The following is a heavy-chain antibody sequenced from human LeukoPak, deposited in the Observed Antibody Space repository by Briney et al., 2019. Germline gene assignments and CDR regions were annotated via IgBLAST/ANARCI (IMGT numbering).Heavy chain of an antibody. CDR3: AKLRGYSGYFGY. CDR2: ISYDGSNK. V-gene: IGHV3-30*04. D-gene: IGHD5-12*01. J-gene: IGHJ4*02. CDR1: GFTFSSYA. Sequence: GRSLRLSCAASGFTFSSYAMHWVRQAPGKGLEWVAVISYDGSNKYYADSVKGRFTISRDNSKNTLYLQMNSLRAEDTAVYYCAKLRGYSGYFGYWGQGTLVTVSS.